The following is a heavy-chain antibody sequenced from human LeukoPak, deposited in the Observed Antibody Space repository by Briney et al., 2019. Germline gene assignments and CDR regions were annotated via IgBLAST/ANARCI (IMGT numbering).Heavy chain of an antibody. CDR2: ISSSSYI. V-gene: IGHV3-21*01. CDR3: ARDLCSSTSCYQSDY. Sequence: GGSLRLSCAASGFTFSSYSMNWVCQAPGKGLEWVSSISSSSYIYYADSVKGRFTISRDNAKNSLYLQMNSLRAEDTAVYYCARDLCSSTSCYQSDYWGQGTLVTVSS. CDR1: GFTFSSYS. J-gene: IGHJ4*02. D-gene: IGHD2-2*01.